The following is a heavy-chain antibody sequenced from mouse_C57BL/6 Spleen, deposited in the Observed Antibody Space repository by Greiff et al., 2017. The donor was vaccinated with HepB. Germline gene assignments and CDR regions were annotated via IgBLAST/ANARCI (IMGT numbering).Heavy chain of an antibody. CDR1: GYTFTSYW. D-gene: IGHD2-5*01. CDR2: IDPSDSYT. J-gene: IGHJ2*01. Sequence: QVQLQQPGAELVRPGTSVKLSCKASGYTFTSYWMHWVKQRPGQGLEWIGVIDPSDSYTNYNQKFKGKATLTVDTSSSTAYMQLSSLTLEDSAVYYCANAYYSNPYYFDYWGQGTTLTVSS. CDR3: ANAYYSNPYYFDY. V-gene: IGHV1-59*01.